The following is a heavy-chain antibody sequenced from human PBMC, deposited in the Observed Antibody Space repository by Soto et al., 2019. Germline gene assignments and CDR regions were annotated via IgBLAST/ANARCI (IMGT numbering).Heavy chain of an antibody. J-gene: IGHJ4*02. V-gene: IGHV4-30-4*01. D-gene: IGHD4-4*01. CDR3: ARGSAQTTVTSLNY. CDR2: SYYSGST. Sequence: QVQLQESGPGLVKPSQTLSLTCTVSGGSISSMDYYWSWIRQPPGEGREWIGNSYYSGSTYYNPSLKSRVTISVDTYKNQFYVKMNSVTDAETAVYCCARGSAQTTVTSLNYWGQGTRVSVSS. CDR1: GGSISSMDYY.